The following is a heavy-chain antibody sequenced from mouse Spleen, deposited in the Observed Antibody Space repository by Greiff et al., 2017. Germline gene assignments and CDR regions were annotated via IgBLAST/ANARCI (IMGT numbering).Heavy chain of an antibody. D-gene: IGHD1-1*02. V-gene: IGHV1-42*01. CDR1: GYSFTDYY. CDR2: INPSTGGT. J-gene: IGHJ2*01. Sequence: VQLQQSGPELVKPGASVKISCKASGYSFTDYYMNWVKQSPEKSLEWIGEINPSTGGTSYNQKFKAKATLTVDKSSSTAYMQLKSLTSEDSAGYYCVRRGGYFDYWGQGTTLTVSS. CDR3: VRRGGYFDY.